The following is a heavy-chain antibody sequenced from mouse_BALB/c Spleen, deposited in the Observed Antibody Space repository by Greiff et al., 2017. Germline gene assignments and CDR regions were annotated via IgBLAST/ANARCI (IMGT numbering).Heavy chain of an antibody. J-gene: IGHJ3*01. Sequence: EVQLQESGPSLVKPSQTLSLTCSVTGDSITSGYWNWIRKFPGNKLEYMGYISYSGSTYYNPSLKSRISITRDTSKNQYYLQLNSVTTEDTATYYCARFYGSSYVGFAYWGQGTLVTVSA. CDR2: ISYSGST. D-gene: IGHD1-1*01. V-gene: IGHV3-8*02. CDR1: GDSITSGY. CDR3: ARFYGSSYVGFAY.